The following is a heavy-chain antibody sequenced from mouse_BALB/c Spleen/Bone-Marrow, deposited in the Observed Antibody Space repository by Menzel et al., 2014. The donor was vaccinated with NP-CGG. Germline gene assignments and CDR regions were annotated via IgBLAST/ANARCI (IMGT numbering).Heavy chain of an antibody. Sequence: QVQLQQSGAELVKPGASVKLSCKASGYTFTSYWMHWVKQRPGQGLEWIGEINPSNGRTNYNEKFKSKATLTVGKSSSTAYMQLSSLTSEDSAVYYCARGSWDRYAMDYWGQGTSVTVSS. V-gene: IGHV1S81*02. CDR2: INPSNGRT. CDR3: ARGSWDRYAMDY. CDR1: GYTFTSYW. D-gene: IGHD1-1*01. J-gene: IGHJ4*01.